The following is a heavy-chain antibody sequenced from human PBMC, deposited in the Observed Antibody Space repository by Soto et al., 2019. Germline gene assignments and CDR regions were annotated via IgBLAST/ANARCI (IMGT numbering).Heavy chain of an antibody. CDR3: AKDKSILTLYYFDY. D-gene: IGHD3-9*01. CDR2: ISSSSSYK. V-gene: IGHV3-21*04. CDR1: GFTFSSYS. Sequence: GGSLRLSCAASGFTFSSYSMNWVRQAPGKGLEWVSSISSSSSYKYYADSVKGRFTISRDNSKNTLYLQMNSLRAEDTAIYYCAKDKSILTLYYFDYWGQGALVTVSS. J-gene: IGHJ4*02.